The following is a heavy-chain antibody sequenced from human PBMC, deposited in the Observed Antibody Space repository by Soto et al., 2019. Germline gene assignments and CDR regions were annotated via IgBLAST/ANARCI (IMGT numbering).Heavy chain of an antibody. CDR3: AVIAAAGRGDFDY. CDR1: GFTFSSYG. V-gene: IGHV3-33*01. Sequence: GGSLRLSCAASGFTFSSYGMHWVRQAPGKGLEWVAVIWYDGSNKYYADSVKGRFTISRDNSKNTLYLQMNSLRAEDTAVYYCAVIAAAGRGDFDYWGQGTLVTVSS. D-gene: IGHD6-13*01. J-gene: IGHJ4*02. CDR2: IWYDGSNK.